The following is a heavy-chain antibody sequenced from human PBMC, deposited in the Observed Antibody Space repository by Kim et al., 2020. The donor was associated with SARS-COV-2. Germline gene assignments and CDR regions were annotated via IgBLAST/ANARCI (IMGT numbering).Heavy chain of an antibody. CDR1: GFTFSSYS. J-gene: IGHJ2*01. Sequence: GGSLRLSCAASGFTFSSYSVNWVRQAPGKGLEWVSYISSSSSSIYYADSVKGRFTISRDNAKNSLYLQMNSLRAEDTAVYYCAREVHSSSWDGGWYFDLWGRGTLVTVSS. D-gene: IGHD6-13*01. CDR3: AREVHSSSWDGGWYFDL. V-gene: IGHV3-48*04. CDR2: ISSSSSSI.